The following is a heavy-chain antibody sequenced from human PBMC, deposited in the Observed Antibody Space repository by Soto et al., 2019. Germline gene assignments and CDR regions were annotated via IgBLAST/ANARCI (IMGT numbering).Heavy chain of an antibody. Sequence: PSETLSLTCTVCGGSISSYYWSWIRQPPGKGLEWIGYIYYSGSTNYNPSLKSRVTISVDTSKNQFSLKLSSVTAADTAVYYCARVPGSHLGAYYYMDVWGKGTTVTVSS. V-gene: IGHV4-59*01. CDR2: IYYSGST. CDR3: ARVPGSHLGAYYYMDV. J-gene: IGHJ6*03. D-gene: IGHD1-26*01. CDR1: GGSISSYY.